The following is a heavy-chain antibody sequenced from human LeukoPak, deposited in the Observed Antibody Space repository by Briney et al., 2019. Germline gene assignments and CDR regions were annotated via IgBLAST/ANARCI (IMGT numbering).Heavy chain of an antibody. D-gene: IGHD3-22*01. CDR3: ARGPYYDSSGYYYDYYYYGMDV. V-gene: IGHV3-74*01. J-gene: IGHJ6*02. CDR2: INSDGSST. CDR1: GFTFSSYW. Sequence: GGSLRHSCAASGFTFSSYWMHWVRQAPGKGLVWVSRINSDGSSTSYADSVKGRFTISRDNAKNTLYLQMNSLRAEDTAVYYCARGPYYDSSGYYYDYYYYGMDVWGQGTTVTVSS.